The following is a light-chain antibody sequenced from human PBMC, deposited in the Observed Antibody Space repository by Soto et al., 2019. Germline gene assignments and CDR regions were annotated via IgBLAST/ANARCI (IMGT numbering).Light chain of an antibody. V-gene: IGKV3-15*01. CDR1: QSVSSN. Sequence: EIVMTQSPPTLSVSPGERATLSCRASQSVSSNLVWYQQKPGQAPRLLIYGASTRATGIPARFSGSGSGTEFTLTISSLQSEDFATYYCQQLNSYPITFGQGTRLEIK. J-gene: IGKJ5*01. CDR3: QQLNSYPIT. CDR2: GAS.